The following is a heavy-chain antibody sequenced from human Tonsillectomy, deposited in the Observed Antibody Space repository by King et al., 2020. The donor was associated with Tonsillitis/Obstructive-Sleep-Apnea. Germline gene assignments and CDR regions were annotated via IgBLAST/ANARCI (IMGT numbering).Heavy chain of an antibody. CDR1: GVSLSTSGVG. CDR3: AQRWYGSSSSGYFDR. V-gene: IGHV2-5*02. CDR2: IYWDDDK. J-gene: IGHJ4*02. D-gene: IGHD6-6*01. Sequence: ITLKESAPTLVKPTETLTLTCTFSGVSLSTSGVGVGWIRQTPGKALEWLATIYWDDDKPYSPSLRSRLSITKDTSKNQVVLTVTNMDPVDSGTYYCAQRWYGSSSSGYFDRWGQGTLVAVSS.